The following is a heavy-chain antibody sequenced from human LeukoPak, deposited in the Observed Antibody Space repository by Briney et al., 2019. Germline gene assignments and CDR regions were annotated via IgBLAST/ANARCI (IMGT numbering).Heavy chain of an antibody. CDR1: GFTFSSYW. CDR2: INTDGSST. J-gene: IGHJ6*03. V-gene: IGHV3-74*01. CDR3: ARGVVPAAIGGHYMDV. D-gene: IGHD2-2*02. Sequence: PGGSLRLSCAASGFTFSSYWMHWVRQAPGKGLVWVSRINTDGSSTSYADSVKGRFTISRDNAKNTLYLQMNSLRAEDTAVYYCARGVVPAAIGGHYMDVWGKGTTVTVSS.